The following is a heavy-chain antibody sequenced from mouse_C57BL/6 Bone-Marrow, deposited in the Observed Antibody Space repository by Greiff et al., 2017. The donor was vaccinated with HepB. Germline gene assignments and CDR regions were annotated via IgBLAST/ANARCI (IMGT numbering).Heavy chain of an antibody. CDR3: ARLYGYDVAY. D-gene: IGHD2-2*01. CDR2: ISSGGSYT. Sequence: DVMLVESGGDLVKPGGSLKLSCAASGFTFSSYGMSWVRQTPDKRLEWVATISSGGSYTYYPDSVKGRFTISRDNAKNTLYLQMSSLKSEDTAMYYCARLYGYDVAYWGQGTLVTVSA. CDR1: GFTFSSYG. V-gene: IGHV5-6*02. J-gene: IGHJ3*01.